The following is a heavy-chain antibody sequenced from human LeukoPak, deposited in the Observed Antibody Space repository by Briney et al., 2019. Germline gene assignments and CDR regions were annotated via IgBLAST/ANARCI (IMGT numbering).Heavy chain of an antibody. CDR3: AKDTGSGYDYFSYYFDY. Sequence: GGSLRLSCAASGFTFSSYAMSWVRQAPGKGLEWVSAISGSGGSTYYADSVKGRFTISRDNSKNTLYLQMNTLRAEDTAVYYCAKDTGSGYDYFSYYFDYWGQGTLVTVSS. J-gene: IGHJ4*02. CDR1: GFTFSSYA. D-gene: IGHD5-12*01. V-gene: IGHV3-23*01. CDR2: ISGSGGST.